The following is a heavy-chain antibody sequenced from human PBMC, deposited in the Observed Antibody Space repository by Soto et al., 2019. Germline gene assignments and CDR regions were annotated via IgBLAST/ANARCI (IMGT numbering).Heavy chain of an antibody. CDR3: ATRRDVWSAFEI. CDR2: ISSDGGNT. CDR1: GFTFSSSA. V-gene: IGHV3-64*01. D-gene: IGHD2-21*01. Sequence: EVQLVESGGDLVQPGGSLRLSCAASGFTFSSSAMHWVRQAPGKGLEYVSSISSDGGNTYYANSVKGRFTISSDNSKNILYRQMGSLIAADMAVYYCATRRDVWSAFEIWGQGTMVTVSS. J-gene: IGHJ3*02.